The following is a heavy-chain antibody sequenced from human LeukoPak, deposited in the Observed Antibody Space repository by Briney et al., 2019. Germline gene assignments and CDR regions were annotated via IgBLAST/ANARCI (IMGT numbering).Heavy chain of an antibody. J-gene: IGHJ5*02. D-gene: IGHD6-19*01. Sequence: GGSLRLSCAASGFTFSSYWMSWVRQAPGKGLQWVANIKQDGSEKYYVDSVKGRFTISRDSAKNSLYLQMNSLRAEDTAVYYCTRDYGGGSRFDPWGQGTLVTVSS. CDR3: TRDYGGGSRFDP. V-gene: IGHV3-7*05. CDR1: GFTFSSYW. CDR2: IKQDGSEK.